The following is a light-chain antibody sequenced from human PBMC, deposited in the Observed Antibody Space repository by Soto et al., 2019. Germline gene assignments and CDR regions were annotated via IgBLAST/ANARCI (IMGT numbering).Light chain of an antibody. CDR3: QQYGSSSWT. V-gene: IGKV3-20*01. CDR1: QSVSSSY. Sequence: EIVLPQYPGTLSLSPGERATLSCRASQSVSSSYLAWYQQKPGQAPRLLIYGASSRATGIPDRFSGSGSGTDFALTISRLVLEDCGVYYCQQYGSSSWTFGQGPKVEIK. CDR2: GAS. J-gene: IGKJ1*01.